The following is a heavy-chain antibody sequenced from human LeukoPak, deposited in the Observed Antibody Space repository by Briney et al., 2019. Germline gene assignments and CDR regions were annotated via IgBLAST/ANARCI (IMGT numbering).Heavy chain of an antibody. CDR1: GGSLSGYY. D-gene: IGHD1-1*01. CDR3: ARRISSWNVYIDK. Sequence: SETLSLTCTVSGGSLSGYYWSWNRQTPGKGLEWIGYIYSSGTTNYNRSFQSRVIISLDTPKNQFSLSVTSVTAADTAMYFCARRISSWNVYIDKWGQGIQVTVSS. CDR2: IYSSGTT. V-gene: IGHV4-4*09. J-gene: IGHJ4*02.